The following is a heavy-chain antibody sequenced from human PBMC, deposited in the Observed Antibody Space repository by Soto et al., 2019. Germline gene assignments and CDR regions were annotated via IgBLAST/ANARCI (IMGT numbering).Heavy chain of an antibody. D-gene: IGHD3-10*01. V-gene: IGHV1-69*02. CDR2: IIPILRMA. CDR3: ATSYGSGSAHFDY. J-gene: IGHJ4*02. CDR1: GGTFTSYT. Sequence: QVQLVQSGAEVKMPGSSVKVSCTASGGTFTSYTFSWVRQVPGQGLEWMGRIIPILRMADFAQKFQGRVTINAEESTSTVYMKLSSLRSEDTAVYYGATSYGSGSAHFDYWGQGTLVTVS.